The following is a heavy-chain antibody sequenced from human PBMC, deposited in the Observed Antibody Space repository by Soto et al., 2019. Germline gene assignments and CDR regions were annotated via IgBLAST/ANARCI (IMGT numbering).Heavy chain of an antibody. D-gene: IGHD3-3*01. J-gene: IGHJ4*02. CDR3: ARGPISTYYDFWSGNYFDY. CDR1: GYTFTGYY. Sequence: ASVKVSCKASGYTFTGYYMHWVRQAPGQGLEWMGWINPNSGGTNYAQKFQGWVTMTRDTSISTAYMELSRLRSDDTAVYYCARGPISTYYDFWSGNYFDYWGQGTLVTVSS. V-gene: IGHV1-2*04. CDR2: INPNSGGT.